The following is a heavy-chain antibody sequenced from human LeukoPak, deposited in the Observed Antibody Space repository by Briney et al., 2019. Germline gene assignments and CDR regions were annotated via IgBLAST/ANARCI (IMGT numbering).Heavy chain of an antibody. CDR3: ARPLGGWLQTFDY. CDR1: GYTFTSYD. V-gene: IGHV1-8*01. Sequence: ASVKVSCKASGYTFTSYDINWVRQATGQGLEGMGWMNPNSGNTGYAQKFQGRVTMTKNTSISTAYMELSSLRSEDTAVYYYARPLGGWLQTFDYWGQGTLVTVSS. D-gene: IGHD5-24*01. J-gene: IGHJ4*02. CDR2: MNPNSGNT.